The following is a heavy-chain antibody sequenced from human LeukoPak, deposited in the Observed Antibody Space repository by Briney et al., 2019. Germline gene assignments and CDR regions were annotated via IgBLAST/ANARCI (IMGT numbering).Heavy chain of an antibody. D-gene: IGHD6-13*01. V-gene: IGHV4-59*01. CDR2: IYYSGST. CDR3: ATHIAAAGRDY. J-gene: IGHJ4*02. Sequence: PSETLSLTCTVSGGSISSYYWSWIRQPPGKGLEWIGYIYYSGSTNYNPSLKSRVTISVDTSKNQFSLKLSSVTAADTAVYYCATHIAAAGRDYWGQGTLVTASS. CDR1: GGSISSYY.